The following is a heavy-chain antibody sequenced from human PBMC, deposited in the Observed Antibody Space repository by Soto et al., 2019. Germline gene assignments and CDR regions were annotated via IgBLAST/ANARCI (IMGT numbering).Heavy chain of an antibody. V-gene: IGHV3-23*01. CDR3: AKHSGYHHYYGMDV. Sequence: EVQLLESGGGLVQPGGSLRLSCAASILSFDIYAMSWVRQAPGKGLEWVSATTGSGGTAYYAGSVKGRFTISRDNCKNTLYLQMDSLRAEDTAVYYCAKHSGYHHYYGMDVWGQGTTVTVSS. J-gene: IGHJ6*02. CDR1: ILSFDIYA. CDR2: TTGSGGTA. D-gene: IGHD5-12*01.